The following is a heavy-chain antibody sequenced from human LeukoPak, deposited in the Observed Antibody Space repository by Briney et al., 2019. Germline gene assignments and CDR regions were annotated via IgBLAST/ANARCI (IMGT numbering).Heavy chain of an antibody. CDR3: AKDRGRYYDSGGYYWGYYFDS. J-gene: IGHJ4*02. CDR1: GFTFSSYA. D-gene: IGHD3-22*01. Sequence: GGSLRLSCAASGFTFSSYAMSWVRQAPGKGLEWVSAITGSGGSTFYADSVKGRFTTSRDNSMDTLYLQMSSLRAEDTAVYYCAKDRGRYYDSGGYYWGYYFDSWGQGILVTVST. V-gene: IGHV3-23*01. CDR2: ITGSGGST.